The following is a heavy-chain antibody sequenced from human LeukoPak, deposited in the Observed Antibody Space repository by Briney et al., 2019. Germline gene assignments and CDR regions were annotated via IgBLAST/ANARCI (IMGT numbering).Heavy chain of an antibody. J-gene: IGHJ1*01. Sequence: GRSLRLSCAASGFTFSSCAMHWVRQAPGKGLEWVAVISYDGSNKYYADSVKGRFTISRDNSKNTLHLQMNSLRAEDTAVYYCARDASSSPPPSYFQHWGQGTLVTVSS. CDR3: ARDASSSPPPSYFQH. CDR2: ISYDGSNK. CDR1: GFTFSSCA. V-gene: IGHV3-30*04. D-gene: IGHD6-13*01.